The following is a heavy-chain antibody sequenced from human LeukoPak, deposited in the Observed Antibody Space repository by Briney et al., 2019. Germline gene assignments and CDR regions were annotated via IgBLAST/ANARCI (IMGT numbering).Heavy chain of an antibody. V-gene: IGHV4-30-2*01. CDR2: IYHSGST. Sequence: SETLSLTCAVSGGSISSGGYSWSWIRQPPGKGLEWIGYIYHSGSTYYNPSLKSRVTISVDRSKNQFSLKLSSVTAADTAVYYCARNPMGSYYFDYWGQGTLVTVSS. CDR1: GGSISSGGYS. D-gene: IGHD3-10*01. J-gene: IGHJ4*02. CDR3: ARNPMGSYYFDY.